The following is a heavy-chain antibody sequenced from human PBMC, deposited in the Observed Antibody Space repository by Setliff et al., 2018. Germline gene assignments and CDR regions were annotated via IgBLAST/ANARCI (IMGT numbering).Heavy chain of an antibody. CDR3: ARINFYDSTAYYYAPHH. V-gene: IGHV1-46*01. J-gene: IGHJ5*02. CDR1: GYSFIRYY. D-gene: IGHD3-22*01. CDR2: INVSGGSA. Sequence: ASVKVSCKTSGYSFIRYYMYWVRQAPGQGLEWMGLINVSGGSASYEQKFQGRVTMTRDTSTGTVYMELRSLRADDTAVYYCARINFYDSTAYYYAPHHWGQGTLVTVSS.